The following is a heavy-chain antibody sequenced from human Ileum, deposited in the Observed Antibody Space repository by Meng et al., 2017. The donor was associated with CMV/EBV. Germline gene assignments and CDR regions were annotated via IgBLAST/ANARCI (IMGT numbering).Heavy chain of an antibody. J-gene: IGHJ4*02. Sequence: GESLKISCAASGFTFSTYWMNWVRQAPGKGLEWVANIKQDGSTKNYVDSVKGRFTISRDNAMNSLYLQLNSLRAEDTAVYYCAGGSGWITDSWGQGTLVTVSS. CDR3: AGGSGWITDS. CDR1: GFTFSTYW. CDR2: IKQDGSTK. D-gene: IGHD6-19*01. V-gene: IGHV3-7*04.